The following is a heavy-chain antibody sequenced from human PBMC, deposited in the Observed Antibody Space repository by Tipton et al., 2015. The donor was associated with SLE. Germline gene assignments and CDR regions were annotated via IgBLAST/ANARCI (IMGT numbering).Heavy chain of an antibody. CDR1: GGAVIHNY. V-gene: IGHV4-59*02. CDR3: AREGLHYDILTGLLGRCYYFGH. Sequence: TLSLTCTVSGGAVIHNYWSWIRQPPGKGLEWIGYIHSSGNTNYNPSLKSRVTISVDTSKNQFSLRLTPVTAADAAVYYCAREGLHYDILTGLLGRCYYFGHWGQGTLSTVSS. J-gene: IGHJ4*02. CDR2: IHSSGNT. D-gene: IGHD3-9*01.